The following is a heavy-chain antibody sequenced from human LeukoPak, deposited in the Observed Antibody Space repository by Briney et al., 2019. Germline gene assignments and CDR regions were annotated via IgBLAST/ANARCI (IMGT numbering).Heavy chain of an antibody. CDR2: ISWDGTT. D-gene: IGHD3-22*01. V-gene: IGHV3-43*01. J-gene: IGHJ4*02. Sequence: GGSLRLSCAASGFTFEDYTMHWVRQAPGKTLEWVSLISWDGTTYYTDSVKGRFTISRDNSRDSLYLQMDTQRSEDTAFYYCVKDLSYESSGSFFDYWGQGTLVTVS. CDR1: GFTFEDYT. CDR3: VKDLSYESSGSFFDY.